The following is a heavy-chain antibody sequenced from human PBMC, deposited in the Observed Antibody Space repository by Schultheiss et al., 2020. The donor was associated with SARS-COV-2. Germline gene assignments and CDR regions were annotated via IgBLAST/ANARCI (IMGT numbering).Heavy chain of an antibody. V-gene: IGHV3-23*01. J-gene: IGHJ6*02. CDR1: GFTFSSYA. CDR3: AKEVRQLVQGPYYYYGMDV. D-gene: IGHD6-6*01. CDR2: ISGSGGST. Sequence: GGSLRLSCAASGFTFSSYAMSWVRQAPGKGLEWVSAISGSGGSTYYADSVKGRFTMSRDNSKNTLYLQMNSLRAEDTAVYYCAKEVRQLVQGPYYYYGMDVWGQGTTVTVSS.